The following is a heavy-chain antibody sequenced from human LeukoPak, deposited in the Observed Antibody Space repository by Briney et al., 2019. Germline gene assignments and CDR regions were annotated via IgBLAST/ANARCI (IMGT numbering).Heavy chain of an antibody. CDR3: ASLGGRVTIFWY. CDR1: GYTFTGYY. J-gene: IGHJ4*02. D-gene: IGHD3-3*01. CDR2: INPNSGGT. V-gene: IGHV1-2*02. Sequence: ASVRVSRKASGYTFTGYYMHWVRQAPGQGLEWMGWINPNSGGTNYAQKFQGRVTMTRDTSISTAYMELSRLRSDDTAVYYCASLGGRVTIFWYWGQGTLVTVSS.